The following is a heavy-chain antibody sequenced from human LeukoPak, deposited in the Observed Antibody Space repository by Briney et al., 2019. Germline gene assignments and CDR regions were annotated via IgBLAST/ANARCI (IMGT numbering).Heavy chain of an antibody. J-gene: IGHJ3*02. V-gene: IGHV3-30*03. CDR1: GFTVSSNY. Sequence: GGSLRLSCAASGFTVSSNYMSWVRQAPGKGLEWAAVISPDGNEKYYADSVKGRFTISRDNSKSTLYLQMNSLRAGDTAVYYCARGRGGNKIFWSGYGDAFDIWGQGTMVTVSS. D-gene: IGHD3-3*01. CDR2: ISPDGNEK. CDR3: ARGRGGNKIFWSGYGDAFDI.